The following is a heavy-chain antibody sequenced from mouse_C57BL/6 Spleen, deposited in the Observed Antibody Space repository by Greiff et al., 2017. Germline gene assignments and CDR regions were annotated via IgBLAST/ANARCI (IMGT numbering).Heavy chain of an antibody. CDR1: GYAFSSSW. CDR3: ARDSSGYVYAMDY. V-gene: IGHV1-82*01. Sequence: QVQLQQSGPELVKPGASVKISCKASGYAFSSSWMNWVKQRPGKGLEWIGRIYPGDGDTNYNGKFKGKATLTADKSSSTAYMQLSSLTSEDSAVXFCARDSSGYVYAMDYWGQGTSVTVSS. D-gene: IGHD3-2*02. CDR2: IYPGDGDT. J-gene: IGHJ4*01.